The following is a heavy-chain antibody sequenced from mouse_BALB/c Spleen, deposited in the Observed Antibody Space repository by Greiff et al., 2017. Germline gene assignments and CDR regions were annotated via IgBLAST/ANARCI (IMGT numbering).Heavy chain of an antibody. J-gene: IGHJ3*01. CDR1: GYSFTSYW. V-gene: IGHV1S126*01. D-gene: IGHD1-1*01. CDR2: IDPSDSET. Sequence: VHLVESGPQLVRPGASVKISCKASGYSFTSYWMHWVKQRPGQGLEWIGMIDPSDSETRLNQKFKDKATLTVDKSSSTAYMQLSSPTSEDSAVYYCAHYYGSRAWFAYWGQGTLVTVSA. CDR3: AHYYGSRAWFAY.